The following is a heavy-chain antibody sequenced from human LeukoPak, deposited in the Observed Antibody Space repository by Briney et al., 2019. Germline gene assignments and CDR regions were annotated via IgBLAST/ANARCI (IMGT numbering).Heavy chain of an antibody. V-gene: IGHV3-30*04. Sequence: GGSLRLSCAASGFTFSSYAMHWVRQAPGKGLEWVAVISYDGSNKYYADSVKGRFTISRDNSKNTLYLQMNSLRAEDTAVYYCAKVARYFDWLPHFDYWGQGTLVTVSS. J-gene: IGHJ4*02. CDR3: AKVARYFDWLPHFDY. CDR2: ISYDGSNK. CDR1: GFTFSSYA. D-gene: IGHD3-9*01.